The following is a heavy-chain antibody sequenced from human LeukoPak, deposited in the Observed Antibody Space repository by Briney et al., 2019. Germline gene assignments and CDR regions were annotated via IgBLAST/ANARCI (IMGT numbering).Heavy chain of an antibody. D-gene: IGHD6-13*01. J-gene: IGHJ4*02. V-gene: IGHV4-59*08. Sequence: KPSETLSLTCTVSGGSISSYYWSWIRQPPGKGLEWIGYIYYSGSTNYNPSLKSRVTISVDTSKNQFSLKLSSVTAADTAVYYCASAIAAAGPFGYWGQGTLVTVSS. CDR2: IYYSGST. CDR3: ASAIAAAGPFGY. CDR1: GGSISSYY.